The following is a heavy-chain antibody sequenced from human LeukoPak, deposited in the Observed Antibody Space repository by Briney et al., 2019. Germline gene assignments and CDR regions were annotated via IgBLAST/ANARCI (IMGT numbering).Heavy chain of an antibody. CDR3: ARSLGYCSGGSCPTPAVSPYSLDY. J-gene: IGHJ4*02. Sequence: ASVKVTCKPSGYTFTSYDINRVRQTPGQGLEWMGWISAYNGNTNYAQKLQGRVTMTTDTSASTAYMELRSLRSDDTAVYYCARSLGYCSGGSCPTPAVSPYSLDYWGQGTLVTVSS. V-gene: IGHV1-18*01. CDR2: ISAYNGNT. D-gene: IGHD2-15*01. CDR1: GYTFTSYD.